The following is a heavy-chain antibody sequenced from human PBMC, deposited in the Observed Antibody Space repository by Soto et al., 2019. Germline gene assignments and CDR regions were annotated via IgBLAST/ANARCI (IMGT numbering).Heavy chain of an antibody. CDR3: TTTIGYSYGYDY. J-gene: IGHJ4*02. V-gene: IGHV3-15*01. CDR1: GFTFSNAW. Sequence: GGSLRLSCAASGFTFSNAWMSWVRQAPGKGLEWVGRIKSKTDGGTTDYAAPVKGRFTISRDDSKNTLYLQINSLKTEDTAVYYCTTTIGYSYGYDYWGQGTLVTVSS. D-gene: IGHD5-18*01. CDR2: IKSKTDGGTT.